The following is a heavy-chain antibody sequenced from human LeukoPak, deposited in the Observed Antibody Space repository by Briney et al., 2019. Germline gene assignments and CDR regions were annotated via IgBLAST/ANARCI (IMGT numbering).Heavy chain of an antibody. D-gene: IGHD3-10*01. J-gene: IGHJ4*02. CDR3: ARVGFGAGSHLWTNN. V-gene: IGHV3-33*01. CDR1: GFNFSRHG. Sequence: GRSLRLSCAASGFNFSRHGMHWVRQAPGKGLEWVAVIWYDGSNEDYAESVKGRFTISRDNSKNTLYLQMNSLRVEDTAVYYCARVGFGAGSHLWTNNWGQGTLVTVSS. CDR2: IWYDGSNE.